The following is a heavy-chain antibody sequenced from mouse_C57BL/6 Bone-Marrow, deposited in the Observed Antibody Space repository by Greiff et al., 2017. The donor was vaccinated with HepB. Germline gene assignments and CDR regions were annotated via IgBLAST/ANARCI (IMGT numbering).Heavy chain of an antibody. V-gene: IGHV5-15*01. CDR2: ISNLAYSI. CDR3: ARRVYDYDEGYAMDY. J-gene: IGHJ4*01. CDR1: GFTFSDYG. Sequence: EVKLMESGGGLVQPGGSLKLSCAASGFTFSDYGMAWVRQAPRKGPEWVAFISNLAYSIYYADTVTGRFTISRENAKNTLYLEMGSLRSEDTAMYYCARRVYDYDEGYAMDYWGQGTSVTVSS. D-gene: IGHD2-4*01.